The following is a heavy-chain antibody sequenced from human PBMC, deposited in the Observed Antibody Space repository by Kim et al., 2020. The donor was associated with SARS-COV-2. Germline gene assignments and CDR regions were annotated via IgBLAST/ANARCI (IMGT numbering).Heavy chain of an antibody. J-gene: IGHJ3*02. CDR1: GFTFSSYA. V-gene: IGHV3-23*01. CDR3: AKVITWYSSSSWADAFDI. CDR2: ISGSGGST. Sequence: GGSLRLSCAASGFTFSSYAMSWVRQAPGKGLEWVSAISGSGGSTYYADSVKGRFTISRDNSKNTLYLQMNSLRAEDTAVYYCAKVITWYSSSSWADAFDIWGQGTMVTVSS. D-gene: IGHD6-6*01.